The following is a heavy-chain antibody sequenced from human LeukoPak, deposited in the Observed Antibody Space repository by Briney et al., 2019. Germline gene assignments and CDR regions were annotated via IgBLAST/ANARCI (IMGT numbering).Heavy chain of an antibody. V-gene: IGHV1-18*01. D-gene: IGHD3-22*01. CDR1: GYTLTSYV. J-gene: IGHJ4*02. CDR2: ISGYNGNT. CDR3: ARGSFYYDSSAYSY. Sequence: ASVKVSCKPSGYTLTSYVISWVRQAPGQGLEWMGWISGYNGNTNYAQKFQGRVTITADKSTSTAYMELSSLRSEDTAVYYCARGSFYYDSSAYSYWGQGTLVTVSS.